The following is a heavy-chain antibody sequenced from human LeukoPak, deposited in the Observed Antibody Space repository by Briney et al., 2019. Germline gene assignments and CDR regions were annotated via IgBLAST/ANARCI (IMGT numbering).Heavy chain of an antibody. Sequence: GASVKVSCKASGYIFTNYGIGWVRQAPGQGLEWMGWISAHNGNTYYVQKFQGRVTMTTDTSTSTAHMELRSLRSDDTAVYYCARVDILTGYYFFDYWGQGTLVTVSS. CDR1: GYIFTNYG. CDR2: ISAHNGNT. V-gene: IGHV1-18*01. CDR3: ARVDILTGYYFFDY. D-gene: IGHD3-9*01. J-gene: IGHJ4*02.